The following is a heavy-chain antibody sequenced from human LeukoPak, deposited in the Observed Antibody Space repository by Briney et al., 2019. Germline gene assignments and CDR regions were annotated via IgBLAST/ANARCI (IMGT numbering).Heavy chain of an antibody. V-gene: IGHV3-21*04. CDR2: ISSSGSYI. CDR1: GFTFTSYT. D-gene: IGHD2-21*01. J-gene: IGHJ3*02. Sequence: KTGGSLRLSCAASGFTFTSYTMNWVRQAPGKGLEWVSDISSSGSYIDYADSVKGRFTISRDNAKNSLFPHMNSLRAEDTAVYYCARSLIADGAFDIWGQGTMVTVSS. CDR3: ARSLIADGAFDI.